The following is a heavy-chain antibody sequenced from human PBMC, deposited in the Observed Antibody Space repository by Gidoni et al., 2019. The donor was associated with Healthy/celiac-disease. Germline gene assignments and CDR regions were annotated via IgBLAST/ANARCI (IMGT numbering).Heavy chain of an antibody. J-gene: IGHJ6*02. V-gene: IGHV4-59*01. Sequence: QVQLQESGPGLVKPSETLSLTCTVPGGPISSYYWSWIRQPPGKGLEWIGYIYYSGSTNYNPSLKSRVTISVDTSKNQFSLKLSSVTAADTAVYYCARGVATIFNYYYGMDVWGQGTTVTVSS. CDR2: IYYSGST. CDR3: ARGVATIFNYYYGMDV. D-gene: IGHD5-12*01. CDR1: GGPISSYY.